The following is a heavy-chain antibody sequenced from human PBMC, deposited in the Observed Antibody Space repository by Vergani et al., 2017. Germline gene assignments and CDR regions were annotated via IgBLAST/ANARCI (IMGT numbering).Heavy chain of an antibody. Sequence: QVQLQESGPGLVKPSETLSLTCTVSGDSISSDNYYWTWIRQPPGKGLEWIAYIYYGGSAYYSPSLKSRVTISVDTSNNHFSLRLNSLTAADTAVYYCARRSGIVYDIFSGTQYFFDFWGQGTLVTVSS. V-gene: IGHV4-30-4*08. D-gene: IGHD3-9*01. CDR1: GDSISSDNYY. CDR2: IYYGGSA. J-gene: IGHJ4*02. CDR3: ARRSGIVYDIFSGTQYFFDF.